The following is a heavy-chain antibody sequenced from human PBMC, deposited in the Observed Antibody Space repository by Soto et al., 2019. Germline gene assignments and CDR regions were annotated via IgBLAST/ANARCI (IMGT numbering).Heavy chain of an antibody. CDR2: TYYRSKWYN. CDR1: GDFVASNSAA. D-gene: IGHD6-19*01. V-gene: IGHV6-1*01. Sequence: SQTLSLTCAISGDFVASNSAALNLIMQSPARGLEWLGRTYYRSKWYNEYAVSVKSRISINPDTSKNQFSLQLSSVTPDDTAVYYCTRGRSTGWHYLDYWGQGNLVTSPQ. J-gene: IGHJ4*02. CDR3: TRGRSTGWHYLDY.